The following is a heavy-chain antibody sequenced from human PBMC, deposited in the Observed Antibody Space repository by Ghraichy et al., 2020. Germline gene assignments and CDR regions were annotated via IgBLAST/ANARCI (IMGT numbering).Heavy chain of an antibody. Sequence: SETLSLTCTVSGGSFSGSYWGWVRQAPGKGLEWIGEINHRELTKFNPSLESRLTMSVDTSKHQVSLNLTSVTAADAGIYYCARVDPVAAAGVFDFWGRGTRGTVSS. V-gene: IGHV4-34*01. D-gene: IGHD2-2*03. J-gene: IGHJ4*02. CDR3: ARVDPVAAAGVFDF. CDR2: INHRELT. CDR1: GGSFSGSY.